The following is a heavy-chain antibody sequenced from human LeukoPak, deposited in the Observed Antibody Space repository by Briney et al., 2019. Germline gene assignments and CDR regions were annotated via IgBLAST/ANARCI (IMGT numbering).Heavy chain of an antibody. J-gene: IGHJ4*02. CDR3: ASARAAAGQYYFDY. Sequence: PPETLPRTCTVSGGSISSYYGGWIRQPPGKGLEWIGTIFYSGSTYHNPSLKSRVTISVDTSKNQFSLRLSSVTAADTAVYYCASARAAAGQYYFDYWGQGALVTVSS. V-gene: IGHV4-39*01. D-gene: IGHD6-13*01. CDR2: IFYSGST. CDR1: GGSISSYY.